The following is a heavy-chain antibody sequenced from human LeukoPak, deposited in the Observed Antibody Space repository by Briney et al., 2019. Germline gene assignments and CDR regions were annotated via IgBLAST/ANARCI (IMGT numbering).Heavy chain of an antibody. CDR3: ASTTRGGTYYYYMDV. V-gene: IGHV3-53*01. D-gene: IGHD1-1*01. Sequence: GGSLRLSCAASGFTVSSNYMTWVRQAPGKGLEWVSVIYSGGSTYYADSVKGRFTVSRDNSKNTLYLQMNSLRAEDTAVYYCASTTRGGTYYYYMDVWGKGTTVTISS. CDR1: GFTVSSNY. CDR2: IYSGGST. J-gene: IGHJ6*03.